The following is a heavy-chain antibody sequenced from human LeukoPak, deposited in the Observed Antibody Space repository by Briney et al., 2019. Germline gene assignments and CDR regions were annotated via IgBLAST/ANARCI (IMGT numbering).Heavy chain of an antibody. D-gene: IGHD2-21*01. J-gene: IGHJ4*02. CDR3: ARVIGSWKFDS. Sequence: PSETLPLTCPVSGDSIISSSWSWIRQPAGKGLEWIGRIYTSGSTNYNPSLKSRVTMSVDTSKNQFFLKLSSVTAADTAVYYCARVIGSWKFDSWGQGTLVTVSS. CDR2: IYTSGST. CDR1: GDSIISSS. V-gene: IGHV4-4*07.